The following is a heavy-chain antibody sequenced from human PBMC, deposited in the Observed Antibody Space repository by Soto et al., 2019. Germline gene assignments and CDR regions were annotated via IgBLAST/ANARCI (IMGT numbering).Heavy chain of an antibody. Sequence: EVQLVESGGGLVKPGGSLRLSWAASGFTFSSYSRNGVRQPPGKGLEWVSSISSSSSYIYYADSVKGRFTISRDNAKNSLYLQMNSLRAEDTAVYYCARDSSSWYGNHDYWGQGTLVTVSS. J-gene: IGHJ4*02. CDR2: ISSSSSYI. D-gene: IGHD6-13*01. V-gene: IGHV3-21*01. CDR3: ARDSSSWYGNHDY. CDR1: GFTFSSYS.